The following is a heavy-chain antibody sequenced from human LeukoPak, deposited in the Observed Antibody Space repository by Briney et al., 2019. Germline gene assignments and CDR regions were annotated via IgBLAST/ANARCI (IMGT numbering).Heavy chain of an antibody. J-gene: IGHJ4*02. V-gene: IGHV3-23*01. CDR2: ISSSDGST. Sequence: PGGSLRLSCAASGFTFSNYAMNWVRQAPGRGLEWVSVISSSDGSTNYADSVKGRFTISRDNPKNTLYLQMNSLRAEDTAVYYCAKEASRGYYYFDYWGQATLVTVSS. CDR1: GFTFSNYA. D-gene: IGHD3-10*01. CDR3: AKEASRGYYYFDY.